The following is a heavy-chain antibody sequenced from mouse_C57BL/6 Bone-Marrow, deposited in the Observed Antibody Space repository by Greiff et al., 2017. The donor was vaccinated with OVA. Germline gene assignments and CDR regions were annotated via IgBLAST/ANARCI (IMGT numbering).Heavy chain of an antibody. J-gene: IGHJ3*01. Sequence: VKVVESGAELARPGASVKLSCKASGYTFTSYGISWVKQRTGQGLEWIGEIYPRSGNTYYNEKFKGNATLTADKSSSTAYMELRSLTSEDSAVYFCARSWEWLLLFAYWGQGTLVTVSA. D-gene: IGHD2-3*01. CDR2: IYPRSGNT. V-gene: IGHV1-81*01. CDR3: ARSWEWLLLFAY. CDR1: GYTFTSYG.